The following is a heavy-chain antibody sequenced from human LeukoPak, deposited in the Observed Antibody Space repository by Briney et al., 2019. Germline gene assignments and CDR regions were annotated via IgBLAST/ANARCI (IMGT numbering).Heavy chain of an antibody. CDR2: IRSKAYGGTT. CDR3: TRESPYSSSWYLHFDY. V-gene: IGHV3-49*04. D-gene: IGHD6-13*01. Sequence: QPGRSLRLSCTASGFTFGDYGMSWVRQAPGKGLEWVGFIRSKAYGGTTEYAASVKGRFTISRDDSKSIAYLQMNSLKTEDTAVYYCTRESPYSSSWYLHFDYWGQGTLVTVSS. CDR1: GFTFGDYG. J-gene: IGHJ4*02.